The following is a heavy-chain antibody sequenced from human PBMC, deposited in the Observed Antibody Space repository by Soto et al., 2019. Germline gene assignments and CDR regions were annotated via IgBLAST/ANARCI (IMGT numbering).Heavy chain of an antibody. CDR1: GYTFTSYG. Sequence: QVQLVQSGAEVKKPGASVKVSCKASGYTFTSYGISWVRQAPGQGLEWMGWISAYNGNTNYAQKLQGRVTMTTDTSTSTAYMELRSLRSDATAVYYCARAMADPYYYYGMDVWGQGTTVTVSS. CDR2: ISAYNGNT. CDR3: ARAMADPYYYYGMDV. V-gene: IGHV1-18*04. J-gene: IGHJ6*02.